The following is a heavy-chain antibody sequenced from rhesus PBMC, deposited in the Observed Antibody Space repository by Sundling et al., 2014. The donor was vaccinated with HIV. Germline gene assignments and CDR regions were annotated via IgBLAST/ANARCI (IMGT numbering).Heavy chain of an antibody. Sequence: QVQLQESGPGLVKSSETLSLTCAVSGYSISSGYGWSWIRQPPGKGLEWIGYIGGSSGSTDYTPSLKSRVTISKDTSKNQFSLNLTSVTAADTAVYYCARVIFTSSGNYWGQGVLVTVSS. CDR1: GYSISSGYG. CDR2: IGGSSGST. D-gene: IGHD2-27*01. V-gene: IGHV4-127*01. J-gene: IGHJ4*01. CDR3: ARVIFTSSGNY.